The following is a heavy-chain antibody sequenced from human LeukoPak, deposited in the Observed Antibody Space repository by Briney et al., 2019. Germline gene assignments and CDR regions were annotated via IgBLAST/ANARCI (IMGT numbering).Heavy chain of an antibody. CDR2: VYHTGST. CDR3: ARANYFDY. CDR1: GDPVSRGSYY. V-gene: IGHV4-61*01. J-gene: IGHJ4*02. Sequence: PSETLSLTCTVSGDPVSRGSYYWSWIRQPPGKELEWIGYVYHTGSTNYNPSLKSRVTISVDTSKNQFSLKLSSVTAADTAVYHCARANYFDYWGQGTLVTVSS.